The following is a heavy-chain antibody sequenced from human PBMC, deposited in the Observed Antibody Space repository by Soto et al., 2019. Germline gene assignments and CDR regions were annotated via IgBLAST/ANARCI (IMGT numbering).Heavy chain of an antibody. D-gene: IGHD1-26*01. V-gene: IGHV3-66*01. Sequence: GGSLRLSCAASGFTVSSNYMSWVRQAPGKGLEWVSVIYSGGSTYYADSVKGRFTISRDNSKNTLYLQMNSLRAEDTAVYYCARAPVGATSWFDPWGQGTLVTVSS. CDR2: IYSGGST. CDR3: ARAPVGATSWFDP. CDR1: GFTVSSNY. J-gene: IGHJ5*02.